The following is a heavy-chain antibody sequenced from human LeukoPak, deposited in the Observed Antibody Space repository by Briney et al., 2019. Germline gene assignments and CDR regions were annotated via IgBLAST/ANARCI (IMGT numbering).Heavy chain of an antibody. V-gene: IGHV4-59*07. D-gene: IGHD1-26*01. Sequence: SDTLSLTCTVSAGSLSSYYWSWIRQPPGKGLESIGYIFYSGITNDNPPLRSRVTISVDTSKNQFSLKLNSVTAADTAVYSCARGSGGSYSCPYDYWGQGTLVTVSS. CDR1: AGSLSSYY. CDR3: ARGSGGSYSCPYDY. J-gene: IGHJ4*02. CDR2: IFYSGIT.